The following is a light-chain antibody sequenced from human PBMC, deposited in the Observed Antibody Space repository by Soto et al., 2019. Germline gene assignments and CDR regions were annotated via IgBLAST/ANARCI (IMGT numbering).Light chain of an antibody. CDR2: AAS. CDR1: QSIANY. CDR3: QQSYSPPWT. Sequence: DIQMTQSPSSLSASFGDRVTITCRASQSIANYLNWYQQRPGRAPKLLIYAASSLQSGAPSKLGGSGYGTVFTLTISRLQPEDFATHYCQQSYSPPWTFGQGTKVEI. V-gene: IGKV1-39*01. J-gene: IGKJ1*01.